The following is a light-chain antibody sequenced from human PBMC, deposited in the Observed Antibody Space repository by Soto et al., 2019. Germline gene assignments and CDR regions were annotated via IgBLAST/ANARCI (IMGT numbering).Light chain of an antibody. CDR3: QHRSNGGGGEYT. V-gene: IGKV3-11*01. CDR2: DAS. Sequence: EIVLTQSPATLSLSPGERATLSCRASQSVSSYLAWYQQKPGQAPRLLIYDASSRATGIPARFSGSGSGTDFPLNISRLEAEDFSVFYCQHRSNGGGGEYTFGQGTKLEIK. CDR1: QSVSSY. J-gene: IGKJ2*01.